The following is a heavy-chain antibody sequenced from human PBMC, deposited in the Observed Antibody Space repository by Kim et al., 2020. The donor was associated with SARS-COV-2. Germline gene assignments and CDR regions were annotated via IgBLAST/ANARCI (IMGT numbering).Heavy chain of an antibody. CDR3: ARRSGSSKDLGDAFDL. Sequence: GGSLRLSCAASGFTVSGNYMTWVRQAPGKGLEGVSIIYINGGTYYADSVKGRFTISRDNSRNTLYLQMNSLRGEDTAVYYCARRSGSSKDLGDAFDLWGQRTQVTVSA. D-gene: IGHD1-26*01. CDR1: GFTVSGNY. V-gene: IGHV3-53*01. J-gene: IGHJ3*01. CDR2: IYINGGT.